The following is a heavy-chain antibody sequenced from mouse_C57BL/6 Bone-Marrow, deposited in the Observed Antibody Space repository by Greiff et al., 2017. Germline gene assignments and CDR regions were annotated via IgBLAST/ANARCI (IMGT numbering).Heavy chain of an antibody. CDR1: GFTFSSYG. CDR2: ISSGGSYT. V-gene: IGHV5-6*02. D-gene: IGHD1-1*01. Sequence: EVKLVESGGDLVKPGGSLKLSCAASGFTFSSYGMSWVRQTPDKRLEWVATISSGGSYTYYPDSVKGRFTISRDNAKNTLYLQMSSLKSEDTAMYYCARRAYYGSSYRYFDGWGTGTTVTVSS. CDR3: ARRAYYGSSYRYFDG. J-gene: IGHJ1*03.